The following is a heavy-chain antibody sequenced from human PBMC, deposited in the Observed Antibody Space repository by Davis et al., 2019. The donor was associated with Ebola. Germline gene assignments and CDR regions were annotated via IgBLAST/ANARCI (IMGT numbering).Heavy chain of an antibody. J-gene: IGHJ3*02. Sequence: GSLRLSCTVSGHSISLGYYWAWIRQTPGKGLEWIGRNDKRGNSNCNPSLKSRVTTSIDTSKNQFSLMLTSLTAADTGVYFCARDRVADDAFDIWGQGTMVTVS. CDR2: NDKRGNS. CDR1: GHSISLGYY. CDR3: ARDRVADDAFDI. D-gene: IGHD2-15*01. V-gene: IGHV4-38-2*02.